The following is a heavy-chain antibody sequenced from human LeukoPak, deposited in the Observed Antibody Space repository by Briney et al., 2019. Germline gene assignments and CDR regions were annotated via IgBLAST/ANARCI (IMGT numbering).Heavy chain of an antibody. Sequence: GGSLRLSCVASGLTFSNHGMHWVRQAPGKGLEWVAMITSDGNNKYYADSVKDRFTISRDDSKNTLYLQMNSLRDEDTAVYYCAKDKIFRYLDYWGQGALVTVTS. CDR2: ITSDGNNK. D-gene: IGHD2/OR15-2a*01. V-gene: IGHV3-30*18. J-gene: IGHJ4*02. CDR1: GLTFSNHG. CDR3: AKDKIFRYLDY.